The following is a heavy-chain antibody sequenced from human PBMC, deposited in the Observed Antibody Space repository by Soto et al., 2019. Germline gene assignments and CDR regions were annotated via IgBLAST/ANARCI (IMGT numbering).Heavy chain of an antibody. J-gene: IGHJ4*02. V-gene: IGHV4-31*03. D-gene: IGHD3-10*01. CDR2: IFYSGST. CDR3: ARAPGDYFDY. Sequence: QVQLQESGPGLVKPSQTLSLTCTVSGGSISSGGYAWSWIRQHPGKGLEWIGYIFYSGSTYYNPSLKIRGTISVDTSKNQFSRKLSSVTAADTAVYYCARAPGDYFDYWGQGTLVTVSS. CDR1: GGSISSGGYA.